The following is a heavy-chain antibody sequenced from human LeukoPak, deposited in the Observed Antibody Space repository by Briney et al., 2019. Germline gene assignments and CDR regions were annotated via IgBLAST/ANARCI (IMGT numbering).Heavy chain of an antibody. J-gene: IGHJ6*03. Sequence: ASVKVSCKASGYTFTGYYMHWVRQAPGQGLEWMGWINPNSGGTNYAQKFQGRVTMTRDTSNSTAYMELSRLRSDDTAVYYCARLGYYYYYMDVWGKGTTVTVSS. CDR3: ARLGYYYYYMDV. V-gene: IGHV1-2*02. D-gene: IGHD3-16*01. CDR1: GYTFTGYY. CDR2: INPNSGGT.